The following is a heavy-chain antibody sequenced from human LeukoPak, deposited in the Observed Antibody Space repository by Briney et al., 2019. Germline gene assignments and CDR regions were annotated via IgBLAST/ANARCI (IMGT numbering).Heavy chain of an antibody. J-gene: IGHJ4*02. D-gene: IGHD6-13*01. V-gene: IGHV3-64D*06. Sequence: GSLRLSCSASGFTFSISAMHWIRQAPGKGLQYVSAISSNGGSTYHADSVKGRFTISRDNSKNTLYLQMSSLRAEDTAVYNCVKSPSNSWHIDYWGQGTLVTVSS. CDR3: VKSPSNSWHIDY. CDR2: ISSNGGST. CDR1: GFTFSISA.